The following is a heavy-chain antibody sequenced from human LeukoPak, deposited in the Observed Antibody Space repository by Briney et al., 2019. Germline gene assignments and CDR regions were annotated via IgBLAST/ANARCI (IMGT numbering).Heavy chain of an antibody. D-gene: IGHD6-13*01. CDR1: GVSISSYY. Sequence: SETLSLTCTVSGVSISSYYWSWIRQPPGKGLEWIGYIYYSGSTNYNPSLKSRVTISVDTSKNQFSLKLSSVTAADTAVYYCARVPSSRLEYYYYYGMDVWGQGTTVTVSS. CDR3: ARVPSSRLEYYYYYGMDV. CDR2: IYYSGST. J-gene: IGHJ6*02. V-gene: IGHV4-59*01.